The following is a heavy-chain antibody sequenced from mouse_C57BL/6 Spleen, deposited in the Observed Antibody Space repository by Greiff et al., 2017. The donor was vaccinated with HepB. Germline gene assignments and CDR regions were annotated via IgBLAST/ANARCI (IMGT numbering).Heavy chain of an antibody. D-gene: IGHD2-1*01. CDR1: GYAFSSSW. CDR2: IYPGDGDT. J-gene: IGHJ2*01. V-gene: IGHV1-82*01. CDR3: AREGDGNYEEDYFDY. Sequence: VKLMESGPELVKPGASVKISCKASGYAFSSSWMNWVKQRPGKGLEWIGRIYPGDGDTNYNGKFKGKATLTADKSSSTAYMQLSSLTSEDSAVYFCAREGDGNYEEDYFDYWGQGTTLTVSS.